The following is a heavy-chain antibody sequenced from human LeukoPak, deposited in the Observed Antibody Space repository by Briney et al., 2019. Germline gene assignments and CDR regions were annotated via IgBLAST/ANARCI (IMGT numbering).Heavy chain of an antibody. J-gene: IGHJ5*02. CDR3: ARAPAANVA. CDR2: ISSCGSTI. V-gene: IGHV3-48*03. CDR1: GFTFSSYE. Sequence: PGGSLRLSCAASGFTFSSYEMKWVRQAPGKGLEWVSYISSCGSTIYYADSVKGRFTISRDNAKNSLYLQMNSLRAEATAVYYCARAPAANVAWGQGTLVTVPS. D-gene: IGHD2-2*01.